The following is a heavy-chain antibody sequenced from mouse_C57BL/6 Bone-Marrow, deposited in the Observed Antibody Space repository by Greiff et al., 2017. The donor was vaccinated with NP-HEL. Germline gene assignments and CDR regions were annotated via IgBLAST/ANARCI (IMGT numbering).Heavy chain of an antibody. J-gene: IGHJ2*01. D-gene: IGHD1-1*01. Sequence: VQLVESGAELVRPGASVTLSCKASGYTFTDYEMHWVKQTPVHGLEWIGAIDPETGGTAYNQKFKGKAILTADKSSSTAYMELRSLTSEDSAVYYCTRLFYYYGSSHFFDYWGQGTTLTVSS. V-gene: IGHV1-15*01. CDR3: TRLFYYYGSSHFFDY. CDR1: GYTFTDYE. CDR2: IDPETGGT.